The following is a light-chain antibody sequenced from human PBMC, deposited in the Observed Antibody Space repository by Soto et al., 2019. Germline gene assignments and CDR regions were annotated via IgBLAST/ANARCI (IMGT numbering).Light chain of an antibody. CDR3: QEANSFPLT. CDR2: AAS. CDR1: QDISNW. Sequence: DIQMTQSPSSVSASVGDRVSITCRASQDISNWLAWYQQKPGEAPKVLIYAASTLQSGVPSRFSGSGSGTDFTLTISSLQAVDFATYFCQEANSFPLTFGGGTKVEIK. V-gene: IGKV1-12*01. J-gene: IGKJ4*01.